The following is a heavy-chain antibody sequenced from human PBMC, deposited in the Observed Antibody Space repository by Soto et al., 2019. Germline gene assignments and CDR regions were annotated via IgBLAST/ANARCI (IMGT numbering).Heavy chain of an antibody. CDR3: VKDRRGSFRAFDY. CDR2: ISSNGGST. V-gene: IGHV3-64D*08. CDR1: GFTFSSYA. J-gene: IGHJ4*02. Sequence: GGSLRLSCAASGFTFSSYAMSWVRQAPGKGLEYVSAISSNGGSTSYADSVKGRFIISRDNTQNTLYLQMSGLRTEDTAVYYCVKDRRGSFRAFDYWGQGTVVTVSS. D-gene: IGHD3-10*01.